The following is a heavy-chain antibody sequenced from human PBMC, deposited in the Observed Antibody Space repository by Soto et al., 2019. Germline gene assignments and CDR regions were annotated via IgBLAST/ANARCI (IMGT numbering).Heavy chain of an antibody. D-gene: IGHD3-10*01. CDR3: ARAAGRSKLLPYYFDP. CDR2: INPATGDT. CDR1: GYSFTTSA. V-gene: IGHV1-3*01. J-gene: IGHJ5*02. Sequence: QVHLVQSGAEVQKPGASVRISCQASGYSFTTSAIHWVRRAPGQSLEWMGWINPATGDTKYSHNFRGRVTFALDTSATTAYMDLRSLASDDTAVYYCARAAGRSKLLPYYFDPWGQGTLVTVSS.